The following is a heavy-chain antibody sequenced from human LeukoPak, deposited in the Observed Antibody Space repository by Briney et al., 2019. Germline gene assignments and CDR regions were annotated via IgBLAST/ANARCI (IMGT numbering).Heavy chain of an antibody. D-gene: IGHD5-18*01. Sequence: ASVKVSCKASGGSFSSYAISWVRQAPGQGLEWMGRIIPVFGTANYAQKFQERVTITADIVSNTAYLEVTSLTSDDTAVYFCAKQGAARQDYYMDVWGNGTTVTVS. CDR3: AKQGAARQDYYMDV. CDR1: GGSFSSYA. J-gene: IGHJ6*03. V-gene: IGHV1-69*06. CDR2: IIPVFGTA.